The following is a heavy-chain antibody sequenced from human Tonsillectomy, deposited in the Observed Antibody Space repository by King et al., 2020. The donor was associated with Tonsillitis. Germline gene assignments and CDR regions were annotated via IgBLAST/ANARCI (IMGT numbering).Heavy chain of an antibody. CDR1: GDSVSSNSAA. Sequence: VQLQQSGPGLVKPSQTLSLTCAITGDSVSSNSAAWNWIRQSPSRGLEWLGRTYYRSKWYYNYAVSVKSRITINPDTSKNQFSLQLNSVTPEDTAFYYRARGSYGSGLVWGQGALVTVSS. D-gene: IGHD6-19*01. CDR3: ARGSYGSGLV. CDR2: TYYRSKWYY. J-gene: IGHJ4*02. V-gene: IGHV6-1*01.